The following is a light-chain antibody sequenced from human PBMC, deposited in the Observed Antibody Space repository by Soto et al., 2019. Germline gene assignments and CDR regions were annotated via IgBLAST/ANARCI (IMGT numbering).Light chain of an antibody. CDR3: QQYGSSPPIT. V-gene: IGKV3-20*01. CDR1: QSVSSSY. J-gene: IGKJ5*01. CDR2: GAS. Sequence: EIVLTQSPATLSFSPGERATLSCRASQSVSSSYLAWYQQKPGQAPRLLIYGASSRATGIPDRFSGSGSGKDFTLPIRRLEPEDFAVYYCQQYGSSPPITFGQGTRLEIK.